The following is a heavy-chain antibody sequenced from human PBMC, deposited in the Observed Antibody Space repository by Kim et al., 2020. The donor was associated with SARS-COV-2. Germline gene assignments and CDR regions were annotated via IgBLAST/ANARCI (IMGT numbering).Heavy chain of an antibody. J-gene: IGHJ4*02. CDR2: GST. D-gene: IGHD3-10*01. CDR3: ARDQSGSDY. Sequence: GSTSYAQKFQGRVTMTRDTSTSTVYMELSSLRSEDTAVYYCARDQSGSDYWGQGTLVTVSS. V-gene: IGHV1-46*01.